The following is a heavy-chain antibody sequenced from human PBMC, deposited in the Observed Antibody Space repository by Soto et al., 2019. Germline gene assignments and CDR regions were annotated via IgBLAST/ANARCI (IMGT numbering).Heavy chain of an antibody. J-gene: IGHJ4*02. CDR2: IYHSGST. CDR3: AAGGGLLRYY. D-gene: IGHD1-26*01. Sequence: TLSLTCAVSGGSISSGGYSWSWIRQPPGKGLEWIGYIYHSGSTYYNPSLKSRVTISVDRSKNQFSLKLSSVTAADTAVYYCAAGGGLLRYYWGQGTLDTVSS. CDR1: GGSISSGGYS. V-gene: IGHV4-30-2*01.